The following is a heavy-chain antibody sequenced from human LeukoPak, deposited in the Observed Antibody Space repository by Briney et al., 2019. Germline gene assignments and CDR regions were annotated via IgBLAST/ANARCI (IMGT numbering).Heavy chain of an antibody. V-gene: IGHV3-7*04. D-gene: IGHD3-10*01. J-gene: IGHJ4*02. Sequence: GGSLRLPCAASGFTLSNYWVSWVRQAPGKGLEWVANINQDGSEKYYVDSVKGRFTMSRDNAKNSLYLQMNSLRAEDTAVYYCARGYGSGSYYDCWGQGTLVTVSS. CDR1: GFTLSNYW. CDR2: INQDGSEK. CDR3: ARGYGSGSYYDC.